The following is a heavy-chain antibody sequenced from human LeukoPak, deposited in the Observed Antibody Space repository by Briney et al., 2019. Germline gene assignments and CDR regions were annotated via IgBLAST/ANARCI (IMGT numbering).Heavy chain of an antibody. J-gene: IGHJ3*02. CDR3: APYPEPHDAFDI. Sequence: ALVKVSCKATGYTFTGYYMHWVRQAPGQGLEWMGWINPNSGGTNYAQKFQGRVTMTRDTSISTAYMELSRLRSDDTAVYYCAPYPEPHDAFDIWGQGTMVTVSS. CDR2: INPNSGGT. D-gene: IGHD1-14*01. CDR1: GYTFTGYY. V-gene: IGHV1-2*02.